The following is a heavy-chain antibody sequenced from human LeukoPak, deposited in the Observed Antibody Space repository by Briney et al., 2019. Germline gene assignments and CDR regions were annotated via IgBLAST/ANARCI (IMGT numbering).Heavy chain of an antibody. CDR3: ARDPEYSDN. CDR1: GFIFGDYY. V-gene: IGHV3-11*04. D-gene: IGHD1-1*01. CDR2: ITSSGESI. Sequence: GWSLRLSCVGSGFIFGDYYMNWIRQAPGKGLEWISFITSSGESIYYADSVKGRFTVSRENAKDSLYLQRNSLRPDATAVYFCARDPEYSDNWGQGTLVTVSS. J-gene: IGHJ4*02.